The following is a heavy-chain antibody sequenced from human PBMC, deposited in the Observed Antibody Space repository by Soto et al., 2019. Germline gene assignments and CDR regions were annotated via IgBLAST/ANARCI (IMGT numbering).Heavy chain of an antibody. CDR3: AKGAEDRIVGANFIFDY. D-gene: IGHD1-26*01. CDR1: GFTFSSYA. J-gene: IGHJ4*02. CDR2: ISGSGGST. V-gene: IGHV3-23*01. Sequence: GGSLRLSCAASGFTFSSYAMSWVRQAPGKGLEWVSAISGSGGSTYYADSVKGRFTISRDNSKNTLYLQMNSLRAEDTAVYYCAKGAEDRIVGANFIFDYWGQGTLVTVSS.